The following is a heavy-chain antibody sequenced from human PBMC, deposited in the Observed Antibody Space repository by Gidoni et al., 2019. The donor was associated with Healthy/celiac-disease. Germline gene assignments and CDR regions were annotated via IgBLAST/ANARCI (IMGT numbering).Heavy chain of an antibody. J-gene: IGHJ4*02. Sequence: QVQRVQSGAEVKKPGASVTVSCNASGYTFTNYAMNWVCPAPGQRLEGMGWINAGNGNTEYSQKFQGRVTITRDTAASTAYMELSSLRSEYTAVYYCARGMGIVVPYYDYWGQGTLVTVSS. V-gene: IGHV1-3*01. CDR1: GYTFTNYA. D-gene: IGHD6-19*01. CDR2: INAGNGNT. CDR3: ARGMGIVVPYYDY.